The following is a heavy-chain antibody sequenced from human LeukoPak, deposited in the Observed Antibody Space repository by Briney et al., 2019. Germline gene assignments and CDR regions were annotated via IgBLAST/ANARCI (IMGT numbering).Heavy chain of an antibody. V-gene: IGHV4-59*08. D-gene: IGHD6-19*01. Sequence: SETLSLTCTVSGGSISRYYWSWIRQPPGKGLEWIGYIYDSGSTNYNPSLKSRVTISVDTSKNQFSLKLSSVTAADTAVYYCRGHRYSSGWDSFDYWGQGTLVTVSS. CDR1: GGSISRYY. CDR3: RGHRYSSGWDSFDY. CDR2: IYDSGST. J-gene: IGHJ4*02.